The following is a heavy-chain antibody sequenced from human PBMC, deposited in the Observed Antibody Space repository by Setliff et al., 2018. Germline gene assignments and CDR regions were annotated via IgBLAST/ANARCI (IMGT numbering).Heavy chain of an antibody. Sequence: ASVKVSCKASGGTFSSYGISWVRQAPGQGLEWMGGTIPVFGNTNYAQKLQGRVTMTTDTSTSTAYMELRSLRSDDTAVYYCARAEYSSPSPFDYWGQGTLVTVSS. CDR1: GGTFSSYG. J-gene: IGHJ4*02. D-gene: IGHD6-6*01. CDR3: ARAEYSSPSPFDY. V-gene: IGHV1-18*01. CDR2: TIPVFGNT.